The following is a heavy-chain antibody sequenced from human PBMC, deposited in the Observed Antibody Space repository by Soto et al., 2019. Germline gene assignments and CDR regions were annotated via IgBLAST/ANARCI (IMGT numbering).Heavy chain of an antibody. J-gene: IGHJ5*02. D-gene: IGHD1-1*01. Sequence: QVRLQQWGTGLLKSSETLSLTCAVYGGSFSGYYWSWLRQPPGKGLEWIGEINHSGSTNYHPSLKTRVTISVDTSNNQFSLKLTSITAADTGVYYCATANWSHHYFGPWGQGTLVTVSS. CDR2: INHSGST. V-gene: IGHV4-34*01. CDR3: ATANWSHHYFGP. CDR1: GGSFSGYY.